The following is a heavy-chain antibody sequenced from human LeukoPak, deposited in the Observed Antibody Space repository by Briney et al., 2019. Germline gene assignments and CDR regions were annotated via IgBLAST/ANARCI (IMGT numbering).Heavy chain of an antibody. V-gene: IGHV1-8*01. CDR2: MNPNSGNT. CDR3: ARAANVGGWFDP. J-gene: IGHJ5*02. Sequence: SVKVSCKASGYTFTSYDINWVRQATGQGLEWMGWMNPNSGNTGYAQKFQGRVTMTRNTSISTAYMELSSLRPEDTAVYYCARAANVGGWFDPWGQGTLVTVSS. D-gene: IGHD3-16*01. CDR1: GYTFTSYD.